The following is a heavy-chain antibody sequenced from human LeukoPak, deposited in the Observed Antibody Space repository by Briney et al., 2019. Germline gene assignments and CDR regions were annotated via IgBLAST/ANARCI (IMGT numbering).Heavy chain of an antibody. V-gene: IGHV1-69*02. Sequence: ASVTVSCKASGGTFSSYSISWVRQAPGQGLEWMGRIIPILGITNYAQKFQGRVTITADKSTSTAYMDLSSLRSGATATFQCGMSTGYTTSCLDYCGAGDLGTVSS. CDR3: GMSTGYTTSCLDY. CDR1: GGTFSSYS. D-gene: IGHD5-12*01. J-gene: IGHJ4*02. CDR2: IIPILGIT.